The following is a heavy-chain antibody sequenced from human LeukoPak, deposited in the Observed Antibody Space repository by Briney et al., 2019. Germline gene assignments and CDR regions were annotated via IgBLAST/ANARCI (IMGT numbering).Heavy chain of an antibody. CDR2: IIPIFGTA. V-gene: IGHV1-69*05. CDR3: ARDVGHIPGYSSSWEYNWFDP. D-gene: IGHD6-13*01. J-gene: IGHJ5*02. CDR1: GGTFSSYA. Sequence: SVKVSCKASGGTFSSYAISWVRQAPGQGLEWMGGIIPIFGTANYAQKFQGRVTITTDESTSTAYMELSSLRSEDTAVYYCARDVGHIPGYSSSWEYNWFDPWGQGTLVTVSS.